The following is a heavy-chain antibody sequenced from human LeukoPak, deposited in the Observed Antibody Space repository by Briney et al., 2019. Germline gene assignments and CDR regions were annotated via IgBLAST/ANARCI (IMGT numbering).Heavy chain of an antibody. J-gene: IGHJ4*02. D-gene: IGHD5-18*01. CDR3: ARSASGYSYGYFDY. V-gene: IGHV4-30-2*01. CDR2: IYHSGST. CDR1: GGSISSGGYS. Sequence: PSETLSLTCAVSGGSISSGGYSWSWIRQPPGKGLEWIGYIYHSGSTYYNPSLRSRVTISVDTSKKQFSLKLSSVTAADTAVYYCARSASGYSYGYFDYWGQGALVTVSS.